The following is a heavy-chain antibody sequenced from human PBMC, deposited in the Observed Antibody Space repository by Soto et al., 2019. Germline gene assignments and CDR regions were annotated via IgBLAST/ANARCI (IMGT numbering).Heavy chain of an antibody. Sequence: PSETLSLTCTVSGGSISSYYWSWIRQPPGKGLEWIGYFYYSGSTNYNPSLKSRVTISVDTSKNHFSLKLTSVTAPDTALYYCARGRPHYDSKYFEYWGQGALVTVSS. D-gene: IGHD4-17*01. J-gene: IGHJ4*02. CDR3: ARGRPHYDSKYFEY. V-gene: IGHV4-59*01. CDR2: FYYSGST. CDR1: GGSISSYY.